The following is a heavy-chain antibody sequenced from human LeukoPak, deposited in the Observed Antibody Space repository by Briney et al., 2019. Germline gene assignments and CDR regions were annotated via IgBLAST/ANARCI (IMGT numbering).Heavy chain of an antibody. V-gene: IGHV3-30*04. CDR2: ISYDGSNK. CDR1: GFTFSSYA. Sequence: PGRSLRLSCAASGFTFSSYAMHWVRQAPGKGLERVAVISYDGSNKYYADSVKGRFTISRDNSKNTLYLQMNSLRAEDTAVYYCAKHPQDWGQGTLVSVSS. J-gene: IGHJ4*02. CDR3: AKHPQD.